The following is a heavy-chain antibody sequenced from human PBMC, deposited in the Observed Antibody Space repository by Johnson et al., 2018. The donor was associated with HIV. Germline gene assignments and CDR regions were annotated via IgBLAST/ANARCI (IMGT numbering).Heavy chain of an antibody. J-gene: IGHJ3*02. V-gene: IGHV3-30*18. CDR1: GFTFGIYG. Sequence: QVQLVESGGGVVQPGTSLRLSCAASGFTFGIYGMHWVRQAPGKGLEWVALISYDGSNEYYGDSVKGRFSISRDNSKKKLYLQMNSLRPEDTAVYYCAKSPGKDHGGNSVAFDIWGQGTKVTVSS. CDR2: ISYDGSNE. D-gene: IGHD4-23*01. CDR3: AKSPGKDHGGNSVAFDI.